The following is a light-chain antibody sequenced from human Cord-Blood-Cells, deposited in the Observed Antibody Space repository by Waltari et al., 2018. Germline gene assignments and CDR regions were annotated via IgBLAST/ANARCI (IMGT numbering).Light chain of an antibody. J-gene: IGLJ2*01. CDR2: DVS. V-gene: IGLV2-14*01. CDR1: SGDVGGYNY. CDR3: SSYTSSSTVV. Sequence: QSALTQPASVSGSPGQSITISCTGTSGDVGGYNYVSWYQQPPGKAPKLMIYDVSNRPSGVSNRFSGSKSGNTASLTISGLQAEDEADYYCSSYTSSSTVVFGGGTKLTVL.